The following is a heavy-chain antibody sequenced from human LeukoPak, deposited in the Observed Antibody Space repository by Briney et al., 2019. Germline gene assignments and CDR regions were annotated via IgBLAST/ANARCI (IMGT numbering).Heavy chain of an antibody. CDR2: INHSGST. CDR3: VRIQPGYNSAFLRAFDV. V-gene: IGHV4-34*01. Sequence: SETLSLTCAVYGGSFSGYYWSWIRQPPGKGLEWIGEINHSGSTNYNPSLKSRVTISVDTSKNQFSLKLSSVTAADTAVYYCVRIQPGYNSAFLRAFDVWGQGTMVTVSS. J-gene: IGHJ3*01. D-gene: IGHD1-1*01. CDR1: GGSFSGYY.